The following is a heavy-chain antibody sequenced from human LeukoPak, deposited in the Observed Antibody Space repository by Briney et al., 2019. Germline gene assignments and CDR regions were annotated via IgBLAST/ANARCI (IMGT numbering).Heavy chain of an antibody. CDR3: ARDNEQWPPRGWFDP. CDR2: AYHSGST. Sequence: SETLSLTCTVSSYSISSHYYWSWIRQPPGKGLEWIGSAYHSGSTYYNPSLKSRVTISVDKSKNQFSLKLSSVTAADTAVYYCARDNEQWPPRGWFDPWGQGTLVTVSS. V-gene: IGHV4-38-2*02. D-gene: IGHD6-19*01. J-gene: IGHJ5*02. CDR1: SYSISSHYY.